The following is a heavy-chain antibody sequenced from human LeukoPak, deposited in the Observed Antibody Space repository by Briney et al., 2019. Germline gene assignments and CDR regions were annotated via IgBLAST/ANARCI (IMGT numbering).Heavy chain of an antibody. Sequence: GGSLRLSCAASGFTFNNYWMHWVRQAAGKGLVWVSRISTDGSRDYADSVKGRFTISRDNAKNTLYLEMNSLRAEDTAVYYCAKGYSSFFGYWGQGTLVTVSS. V-gene: IGHV3-74*01. J-gene: IGHJ4*02. CDR3: AKGYSSFFGY. CDR2: ISTDGSR. D-gene: IGHD6-13*01. CDR1: GFTFNNYW.